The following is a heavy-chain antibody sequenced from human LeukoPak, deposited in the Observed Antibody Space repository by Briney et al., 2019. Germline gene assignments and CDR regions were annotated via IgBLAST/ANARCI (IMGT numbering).Heavy chain of an antibody. J-gene: IGHJ4*02. CDR3: AKDRTAARPYYFDY. V-gene: IGHV3-23*01. D-gene: IGHD6-6*01. CDR1: GFTVSNYA. CDR2: ISGSGGST. Sequence: QSGGSLRLSCAASGFTVSNYAMSWVRQAPGKGREWVSAISGSGGSTYYADSVKGRFTISRDNSKNTLYLQMNSLRAEDTAVYYCAKDRTAARPYYFDYWGQGTLVTVSS.